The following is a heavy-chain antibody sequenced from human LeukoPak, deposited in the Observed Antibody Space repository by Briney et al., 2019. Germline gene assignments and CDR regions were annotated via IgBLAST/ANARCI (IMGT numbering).Heavy chain of an antibody. J-gene: IGHJ4*02. CDR1: GFTFGSYG. V-gene: IGHV3-30*02. D-gene: IGHD4-23*01. CDR3: AKDQPGHGGNSGYYFDY. Sequence: GGSLRLSCAASGFTFGSYGMHWVRQAPGKGLEWVAFIRYDGSNKYYADSVKGRFTISRDNSKNTLYLQMNSLRAEDTAVYYCAKDQPGHGGNSGYYFDYWDQGTLVTVSS. CDR2: IRYDGSNK.